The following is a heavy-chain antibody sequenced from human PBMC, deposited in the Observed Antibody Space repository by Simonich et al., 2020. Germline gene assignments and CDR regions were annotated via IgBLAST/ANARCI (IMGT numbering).Heavy chain of an antibody. CDR1: GFTFSSYV. CDR2: ISDDGSNK. V-gene: IGHV3-30*07. Sequence: QVQLVESGGGVVQPGRSLRLSCAASGFTFSSYVFHWVRQAPDKGLEWVEVISDDGSNKYYADSVKGRFTISRDNSKNTRYLQMNSLSAEDTAVYYWARDRNWGWFDPWGQGTLVTVSS. D-gene: IGHD7-27*01. CDR3: ARDRNWGWFDP. J-gene: IGHJ5*02.